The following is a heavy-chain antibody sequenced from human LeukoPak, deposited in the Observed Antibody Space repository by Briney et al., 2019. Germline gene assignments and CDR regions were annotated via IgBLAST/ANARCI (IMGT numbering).Heavy chain of an antibody. D-gene: IGHD2-2*03. Sequence: KPSETLSLTCAVYGGSFSGYYWSWIRQPPGKGLEWIGEINHSGSTNYNPSLKSRVTISVDTSKNQFSLKLSSVTAADTAVYYCARGQPEGLDLARYYFDYWGQGTLVTVSS. J-gene: IGHJ4*02. CDR3: ARGQPEGLDLARYYFDY. V-gene: IGHV4-34*01. CDR2: INHSGST. CDR1: GGSFSGYY.